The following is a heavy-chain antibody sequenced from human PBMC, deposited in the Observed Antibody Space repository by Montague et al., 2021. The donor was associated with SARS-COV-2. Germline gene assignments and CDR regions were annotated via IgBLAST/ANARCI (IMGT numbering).Heavy chain of an antibody. V-gene: IGHV4-4*02. CDR2: IYHTGST. J-gene: IGHJ6*02. D-gene: IGHD3-10*01. CDR1: GDSISTDNW. Sequence: SETLSLTCVVSGDSISTDNWWTWVRLPPGKGLEWVGEIYHTGSTKYKPSLKSRVSMSVDQSWNQFSLRLTSVTAADTAVYYCARDRPRSYYYDSGTYTWGGYGTDVWGQGTTVAVSS. CDR3: ARDRPRSYYYDSGTYTWGGYGTDV.